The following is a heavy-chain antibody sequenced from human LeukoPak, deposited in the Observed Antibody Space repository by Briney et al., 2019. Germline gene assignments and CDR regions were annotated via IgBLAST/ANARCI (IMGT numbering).Heavy chain of an antibody. J-gene: IGHJ5*02. D-gene: IGHD3-16*01. CDR1: GGSISSGGYY. V-gene: IGHV4-30-2*01. Sequence: SETLSLTCTVSGGSISSGGYYWSWIRQPPGKGLEWIGYIYHSGSTYYNPSLKSRVTISVDTSKNQFSLKLSSVTAADTAVYYCARDWGSNWFDPWGQGTLVTVSS. CDR3: ARDWGSNWFDP. CDR2: IYHSGST.